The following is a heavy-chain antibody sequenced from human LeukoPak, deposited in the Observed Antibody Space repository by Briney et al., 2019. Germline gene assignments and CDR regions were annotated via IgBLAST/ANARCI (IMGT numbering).Heavy chain of an antibody. V-gene: IGHV4-4*02. CDR2: VSLSGLT. CDR3: SRENGAFSPFGF. CDR1: GGSITSTNW. D-gene: IGHD3-3*01. Sequence: PSGTLSLTCGVSGGSITSTNWGSWVRQPPGQGLEWIGEVSLSGLTNYNPSLSSRVIMPLDTSKNHLSLNLTSVTAADTAVYYCSRENGAFSPFGFWGQGNLVTVPS. J-gene: IGHJ4*02.